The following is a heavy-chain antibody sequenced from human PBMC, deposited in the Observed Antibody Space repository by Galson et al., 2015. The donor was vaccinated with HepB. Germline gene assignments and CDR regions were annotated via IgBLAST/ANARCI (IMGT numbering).Heavy chain of an antibody. J-gene: IGHJ4*02. CDR1: GFTFSTYA. V-gene: IGHV3-23*01. CDR2: ISGSGGST. Sequence: SLRLSCAASGFTFSTYAMNWVRQAPGKGLEWVSGISGSGGSTYYVNSVKGRFTISRDNSKNTLYLQMNSLRAEDTAIYYCARVPSGYSYGARYDYWGQGTLVTVSS. CDR3: ARVPSGYSYGARYDY. D-gene: IGHD5-18*01.